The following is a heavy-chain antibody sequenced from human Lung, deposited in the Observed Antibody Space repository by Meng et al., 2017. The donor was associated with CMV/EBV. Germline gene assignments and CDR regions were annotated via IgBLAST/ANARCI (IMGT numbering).Heavy chain of an antibody. Sequence: SXXVSXXASGYTLTNYGISWVRQAPGQGLEWMGWISGYTGNTNYAQKVQDRVIMTTETPTSTAYMELRSLRSDDTAVYYCARDGPLRFLEWSPYYIDYWXQGTLVTVSS. CDR1: GYTLTNYG. J-gene: IGHJ4*02. CDR2: ISGYTGNT. V-gene: IGHV1-18*01. CDR3: ARDGPLRFLEWSPYYIDY. D-gene: IGHD3-3*01.